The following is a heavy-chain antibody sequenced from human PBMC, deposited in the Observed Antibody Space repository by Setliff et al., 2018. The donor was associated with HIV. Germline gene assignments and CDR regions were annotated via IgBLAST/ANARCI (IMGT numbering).Heavy chain of an antibody. J-gene: IGHJ3*02. V-gene: IGHV4-34*01. CDR1: GGSLSGYY. Sequence: SETLSLTCAVYGGSLSGYYWRWIRQPPEKGLEWIGDVSHTGSTNYNPSLKSRITISADTPKNQFSLKLSSVTAADTAVYYCAREGTYSGTYWVRRVASFDIWGQGTMVTVSS. CDR3: AREGTYSGTYWVRRVASFDI. CDR2: VSHTGST. D-gene: IGHD1-26*01.